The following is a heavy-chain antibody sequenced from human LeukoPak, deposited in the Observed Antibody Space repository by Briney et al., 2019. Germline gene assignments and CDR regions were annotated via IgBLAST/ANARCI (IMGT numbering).Heavy chain of an antibody. CDR3: ARLASGSYGPLTPFDY. Sequence: SQTLSLTCTVSGGSISSYYWRWIRQPPGKGMEWNGDIYYSGSTNYNTSIKSGVTISVDTSKNQFSLRLSSVTAADTAVYYSARLASGSYGPLTPFDYWGQGTLVTVSS. CDR2: IYYSGST. J-gene: IGHJ4*02. CDR1: GGSISSYY. V-gene: IGHV4-59*08. D-gene: IGHD5-18*01.